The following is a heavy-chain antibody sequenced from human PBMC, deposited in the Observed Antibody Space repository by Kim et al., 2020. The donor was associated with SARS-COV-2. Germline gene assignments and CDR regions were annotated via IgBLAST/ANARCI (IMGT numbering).Heavy chain of an antibody. D-gene: IGHD3-10*01. CDR3: AKDYYGSAPLFYY. J-gene: IGHJ4*02. CDR1: GFAFSTYA. V-gene: IGHV3-23*01. Sequence: GGSLRLSCAASGFAFSTYAMSWVRQAPGKGLEWVSMIIGNGGDTFYADSVKGRFTISRDNSRNTVYMQMNSLRVEDTAVYYCAKDYYGSAPLFYYWGQGTLVTVSS. CDR2: IIGNGGDT.